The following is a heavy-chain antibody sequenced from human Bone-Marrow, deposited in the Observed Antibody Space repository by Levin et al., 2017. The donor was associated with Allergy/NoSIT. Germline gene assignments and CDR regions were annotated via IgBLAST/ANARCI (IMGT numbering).Heavy chain of an antibody. Sequence: QAGGSLRLSCVASGFTFDTYGMHWVRQAPGKGLEWVTVISSDGSKKFCAESVQGRFTVSRDNSKNTVFLQMNSLRPEDTAVYYCAKAGFKNWGRGTLVTVSS. V-gene: IGHV3-30*18. CDR3: AKAGFKN. CDR1: GFTFDTYG. J-gene: IGHJ4*02. CDR2: ISSDGSKK.